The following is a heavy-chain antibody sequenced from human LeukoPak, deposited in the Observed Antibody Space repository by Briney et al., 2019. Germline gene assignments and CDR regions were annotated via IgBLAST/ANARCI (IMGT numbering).Heavy chain of an antibody. J-gene: IGHJ5*02. CDR1: GFTFSDYY. Sequence: GGSLRLSCAASGFTFSDYYMTWIRQAPGKGLEWVSYISSSVTTIYYADSVMGRFTISRDNAKNSMCLQMNSLRAEDTAVYYCARVFRGSGSYYAIGTFDLWGQGTLVTVSS. V-gene: IGHV3-11*01. CDR3: ARVFRGSGSYYAIGTFDL. D-gene: IGHD3-10*01. CDR2: ISSSVTTI.